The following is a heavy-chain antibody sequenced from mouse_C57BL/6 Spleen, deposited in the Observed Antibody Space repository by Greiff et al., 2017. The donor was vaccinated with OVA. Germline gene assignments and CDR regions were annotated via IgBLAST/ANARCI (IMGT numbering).Heavy chain of an antibody. CDR3: ARGGGITTFDY. CDR2: INPNNGGT. V-gene: IGHV1-26*01. J-gene: IGHJ2*01. CDR1: GYTFTDYY. Sequence: VQLQQSGPELVKPGASVKISCKASGYTFTDYYMNWVKQSHGKSLEWIGDINPNNGGTSYNQKFKGKATLTVDKSSSTAYMELRSLTSEDSAVYYCARGGGITTFDYWGQGTTLTVSS. D-gene: IGHD1-1*01.